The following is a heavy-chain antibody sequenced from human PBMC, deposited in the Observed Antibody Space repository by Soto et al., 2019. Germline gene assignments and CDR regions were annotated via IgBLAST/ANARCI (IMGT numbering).Heavy chain of an antibody. D-gene: IGHD3-16*02. Sequence: SETLSLTCTVSGGSITDYYWSWIRRPPGKGLEWIGYIFYNGKTNYNPSLKSRVTISVDTSKNQFSLKLGSVTAADTAVFYCARGGVGITFGGVVVAPYFDYWGQGALVTVSS. V-gene: IGHV4-59*01. J-gene: IGHJ4*02. CDR2: IFYNGKT. CDR3: ARGGVGITFGGVVVAPYFDY. CDR1: GGSITDYY.